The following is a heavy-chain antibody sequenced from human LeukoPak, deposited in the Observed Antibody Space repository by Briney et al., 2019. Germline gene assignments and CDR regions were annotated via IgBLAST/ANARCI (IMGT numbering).Heavy chain of an antibody. CDR2: IDPDGSEK. V-gene: IGHV3-7*01. Sequence: GGSLRLSCAASGFTVSSNYMNWVRQAPGKGLEWVANIDPDGSEKQYGDSVKGRLTTSRDNAKNSLYLQMNSLRAEDTAIYYCARIYYFGDNNWRYFDNWGQGTLVTVSS. D-gene: IGHD3-10*01. J-gene: IGHJ4*02. CDR3: ARIYYFGDNNWRYFDN. CDR1: GFTVSSNY.